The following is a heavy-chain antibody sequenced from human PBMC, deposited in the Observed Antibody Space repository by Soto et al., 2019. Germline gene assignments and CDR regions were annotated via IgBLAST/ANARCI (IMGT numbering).Heavy chain of an antibody. Sequence: GGSLRLSCAASGFTFSSYGMHWVRQAPGKGLEWVAVIWYDGSNKYYADSVKGRFTISRDNSENTLYLQMNRLRAEDTAVYYCARGGGYYDSSGYYAPYGMDVWGQGTTVTVSS. CDR1: GFTFSSYG. V-gene: IGHV3-33*01. CDR2: IWYDGSNK. CDR3: ARGGGYYDSSGYYAPYGMDV. D-gene: IGHD3-22*01. J-gene: IGHJ6*02.